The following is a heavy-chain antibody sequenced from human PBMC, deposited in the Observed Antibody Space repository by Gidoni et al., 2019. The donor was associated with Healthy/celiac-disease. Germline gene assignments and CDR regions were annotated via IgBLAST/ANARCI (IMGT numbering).Heavy chain of an antibody. D-gene: IGHD3-22*01. CDR1: GFTFSSYG. CDR3: AKGGSGSGLGK. Sequence: QVQLVASGGGVVQPGRSLRLSCAASGFTFSSYGMHWVRQAPGKGLEWVAVISYDGSNKYYADSVKGRFTISRDNSKNTLYLQMNSLRAEDTAVYYCAKGGSGSGLGKWGQGTLVTVSS. V-gene: IGHV3-30*18. CDR2: ISYDGSNK. J-gene: IGHJ4*02.